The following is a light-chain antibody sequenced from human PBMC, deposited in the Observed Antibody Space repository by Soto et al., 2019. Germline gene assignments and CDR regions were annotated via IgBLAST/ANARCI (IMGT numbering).Light chain of an antibody. Sequence: IVMTQSPGTLSLSPGERGTLSCGASQSVSSSYLAWYQQKPGQAPRLLIYGASSRATGIPDRFSGSGSGTDFTLIISRLDPEDFAVYYCQQYGSSPGTFGQGTRLEIK. CDR1: QSVSSSY. CDR2: GAS. J-gene: IGKJ5*01. CDR3: QQYGSSPGT. V-gene: IGKV3-20*01.